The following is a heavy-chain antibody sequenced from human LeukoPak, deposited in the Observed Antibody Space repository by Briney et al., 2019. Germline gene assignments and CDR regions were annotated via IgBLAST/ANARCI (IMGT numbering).Heavy chain of an antibody. Sequence: SSETLSLTCAVYGGSFSGYYWSWIRQPPGKGLEWIGEINHSGSTNYNPSLKSRVTISVDTSKNQFSLKLSSMTAADTAVYYCARAPGYSSLYYFDYWGQGTLVTVSS. CDR2: INHSGST. CDR3: ARAPGYSSLYYFDY. V-gene: IGHV4-34*01. CDR1: GGSFSGYY. D-gene: IGHD6-13*01. J-gene: IGHJ4*02.